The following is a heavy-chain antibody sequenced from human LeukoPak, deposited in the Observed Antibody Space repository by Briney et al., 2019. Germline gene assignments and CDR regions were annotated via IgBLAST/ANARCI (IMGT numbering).Heavy chain of an antibody. CDR3: ARGNPLDY. CDR1: GGSLSSGSYY. J-gene: IGHJ4*02. V-gene: IGHV4-61*02. CDR2: IYTSGST. Sequence: SETLSLTCTVSGGSLSSGSYYWNWIRQPAGKGLEWIGRIYTSGSTNYNPSLKSRVTISLDASKKQFSLKLTSVTAADSAVYYCARGNPLDYWGQGTLVTVSS. D-gene: IGHD1-14*01.